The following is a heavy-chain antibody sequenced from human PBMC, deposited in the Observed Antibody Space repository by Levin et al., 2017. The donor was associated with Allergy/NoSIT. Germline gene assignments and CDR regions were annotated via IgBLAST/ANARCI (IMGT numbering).Heavy chain of an antibody. V-gene: IGHV4-39*01. J-gene: IGHJ5*02. Sequence: SETLSLTCTVSGGSISSSSYYWGWIRQPPGKGLEWIGSIYYSGSTYYNPSLKSRVTISVDTSKNQFSLKLSSVTAADTAVYYCARLWTDQGLPHEANWFDPWGQGTLVTVSS. CDR3: ARLWTDQGLPHEANWFDP. CDR1: GGSISSSSYY. CDR2: IYYSGST. D-gene: IGHD2-21*01.